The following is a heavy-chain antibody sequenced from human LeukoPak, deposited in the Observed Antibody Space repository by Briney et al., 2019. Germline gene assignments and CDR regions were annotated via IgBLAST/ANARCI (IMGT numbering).Heavy chain of an antibody. D-gene: IGHD6-13*01. Sequence: KTSETLSLTCAVYGGSFSDYSWTWIRQPPGKGLEWIGEINHSGSTNYNPSLKSRVTISVDTSKNQFSLKLSSMTAADTAVYYCARGKRQLVKYYYYYLDVWGKGTTVTVSS. V-gene: IGHV4-34*01. CDR2: INHSGST. J-gene: IGHJ6*03. CDR1: GGSFSDYS. CDR3: ARGKRQLVKYYYYYLDV.